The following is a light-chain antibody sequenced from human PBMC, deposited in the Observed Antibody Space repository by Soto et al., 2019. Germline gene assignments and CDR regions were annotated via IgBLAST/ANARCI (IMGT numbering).Light chain of an antibody. CDR1: SNDIGGYTY. CDR3: SSYTSSSTLYV. J-gene: IGLJ1*01. CDR2: EVS. Sequence: QSALTQPPSASGSPGQSVTISCTGTSNDIGGYTYVSWYQQLPGKAPKLMIYEVSNRPSGVSNRFSGSKSGNTASLTISGLQAEDEADYYCSSYTSSSTLYVFGTGTKLTVL. V-gene: IGLV2-14*01.